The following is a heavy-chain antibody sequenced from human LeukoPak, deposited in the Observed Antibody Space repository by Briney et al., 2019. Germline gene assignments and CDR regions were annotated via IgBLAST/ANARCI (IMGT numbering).Heavy chain of an antibody. CDR2: ISSSSYI. Sequence: GGSLRLSCAASGFTFSSYSMNWVRQAPGKGLEWVSSISSSSYIYYADSVKGRFTISRDNAKNSLYLQMNSLRAEDTAVYYCARADSSSWYSLYGYWGQGTLVTVSS. D-gene: IGHD6-13*01. CDR1: GFTFSSYS. J-gene: IGHJ4*02. CDR3: ARADSSSWYSLYGY. V-gene: IGHV3-21*01.